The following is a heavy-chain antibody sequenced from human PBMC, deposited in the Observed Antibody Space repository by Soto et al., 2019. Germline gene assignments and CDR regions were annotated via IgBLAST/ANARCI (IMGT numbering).Heavy chain of an antibody. CDR3: ARDPPLAAYSKSPPDDY. V-gene: IGHV1-18*01. CDR1: GYTFTSYG. J-gene: IGHJ4*02. Sequence: GASVKVSCKASGYTFTSYGISWVRQAPGQGLEWMGWISAYNGNTNYAQKLQGRVTMTTDTSTSTAYMELRSLRSDDTAVYYCARDPPLAAYSKSPPDDYWGQGTLVTVSS. D-gene: IGHD4-4*01. CDR2: ISAYNGNT.